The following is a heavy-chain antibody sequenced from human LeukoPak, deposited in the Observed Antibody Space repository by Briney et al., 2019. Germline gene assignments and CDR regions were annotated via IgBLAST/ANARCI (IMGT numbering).Heavy chain of an antibody. D-gene: IGHD2-8*01. V-gene: IGHV3-23*01. CDR2: FSDTGDSR. J-gene: IGHJ4*02. Sequence: GGSLRLSCAASGFTLSKHPMYWVRQAPGKGLEWVSSFSDTGDSRHYADSVKGRFTISRDSARSALYLQMNSLRAEDTAVYYCAKGDCASGSCYFDDWGQGSQVTVSS. CDR1: GFTLSKHP. CDR3: AKGDCASGSCYFDD.